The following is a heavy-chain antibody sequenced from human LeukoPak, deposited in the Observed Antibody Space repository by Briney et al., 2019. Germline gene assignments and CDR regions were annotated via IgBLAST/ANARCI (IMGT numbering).Heavy chain of an antibody. CDR2: ISYDGSNK. V-gene: IGHV3-30-3*01. Sequence: GGSLRLSCAASGFTFSSYAMHWVRQAPGKGLEWVAVISYDGSNKYYADSVKGRFTISRDNSKNTLYLRMNSLRAEDTAVYYCAREDITGFDYWGQGTLVTVSS. CDR3: AREDITGFDY. D-gene: IGHD3-3*01. J-gene: IGHJ4*02. CDR1: GFTFSSYA.